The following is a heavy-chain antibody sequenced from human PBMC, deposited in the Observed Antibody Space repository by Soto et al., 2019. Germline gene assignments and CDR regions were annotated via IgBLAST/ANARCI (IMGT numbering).Heavy chain of an antibody. D-gene: IGHD1-7*01. CDR1: GGSINNYY. CDR2: SYYSGTT. Sequence: SETLSLTCTVSGGSINNYYWSWIRQSPGRGLEWIGCSYYSGTTNYNPSLSSRVTISIGASKTQFSLRLRSVTDADTAVYYCARRQDWNYLFDNWGPGILVTVSS. V-gene: IGHV4-59*01. J-gene: IGHJ4*02. CDR3: ARRQDWNYLFDN.